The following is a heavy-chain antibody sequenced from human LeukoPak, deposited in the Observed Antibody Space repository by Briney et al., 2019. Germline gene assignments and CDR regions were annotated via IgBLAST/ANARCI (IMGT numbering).Heavy chain of an antibody. CDR1: GFTFSSYG. V-gene: IGHV3-30*18. J-gene: IGHJ4*03. CDR2: ISFDGSNK. D-gene: IGHD1-26*01. Sequence: PGRSLRLYCAACGFTFSSYGINWVRQAPGKGLEWVAVISFDGSNKYYADSVKGRLTISRDNSKNTLYLQMNSLRAEDTAVYYCAKSRYCRSWYIDNWGNGPLASVTS. CDR3: AKSRYCRSWYIDN.